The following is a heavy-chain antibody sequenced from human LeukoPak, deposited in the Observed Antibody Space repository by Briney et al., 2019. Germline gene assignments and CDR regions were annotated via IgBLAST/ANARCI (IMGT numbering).Heavy chain of an antibody. CDR1: GFTFSDYS. CDR2: IGIGSGNT. CDR3: ARDHNYAFDN. D-gene: IGHD1-1*01. V-gene: IGHV3-48*04. Sequence: PGGSLRLSCVASGFTFSDYSLMWARQAPGKGWEWISYIGIGSGNTKYADSVKGRCTISGDNAKNSLYLQMNSLRVEDTAVYYCARDHNYAFDNWGQGTLVTVSS. J-gene: IGHJ4*02.